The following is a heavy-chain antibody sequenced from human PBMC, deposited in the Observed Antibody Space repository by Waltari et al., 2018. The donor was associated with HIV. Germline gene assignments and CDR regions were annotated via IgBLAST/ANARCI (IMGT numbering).Heavy chain of an antibody. V-gene: IGHV1-18*01. Sequence: QVQLVQSGAEVKKPGASVKVSCKASGSTLTSHGISWVRQAPGQGLEGMGWISAYNGNTHYAQKLQGRVTMTTDTSTSTAYMELRSLRSDDTAVYYCARGIPSSSGWSVSDYWGQGTLVTVSS. CDR3: ARGIPSSSGWSVSDY. CDR2: ISAYNGNT. CDR1: GSTLTSHG. J-gene: IGHJ4*02. D-gene: IGHD6-19*01.